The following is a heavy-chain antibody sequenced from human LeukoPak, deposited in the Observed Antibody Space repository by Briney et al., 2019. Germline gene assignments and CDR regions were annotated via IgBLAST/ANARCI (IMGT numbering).Heavy chain of an antibody. CDR3: ARAKDIAAFDY. Sequence: GTLSLTCAVSGGSISSSNWWSWVRQAPGKGLEWVANIKQDGSEKYYVDSVKGRFTISRDNAKNSLYLQMNSLRAEDTAVYYCARAKDIAAFDYWGQGTLVTVSS. CDR1: GGSISSSNW. D-gene: IGHD2-15*01. CDR2: IKQDGSEK. J-gene: IGHJ4*02. V-gene: IGHV3-7*01.